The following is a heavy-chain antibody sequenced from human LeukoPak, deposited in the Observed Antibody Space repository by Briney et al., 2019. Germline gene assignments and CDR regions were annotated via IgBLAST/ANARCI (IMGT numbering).Heavy chain of an antibody. CDR2: ISGSGGST. J-gene: IGHJ4*02. CDR1: GFTFSSYW. D-gene: IGHD7-27*01. CDR3: ARGDWGMYYFDY. V-gene: IGHV3-23*01. Sequence: AGGSLRLSCAASGFTFSSYWMSWVRQAPGKGLEWVSAISGSGGSTYYADSVKGRFTISRDNSENTLYLQMNSLRAEDTAVYYCARGDWGMYYFDYWGQGVLVTVSS.